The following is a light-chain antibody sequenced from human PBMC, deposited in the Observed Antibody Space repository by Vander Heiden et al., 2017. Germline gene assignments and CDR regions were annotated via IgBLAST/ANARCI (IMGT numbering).Light chain of an antibody. J-gene: IGKJ1*01. CDR1: QSVSSN. CDR2: GPS. CDR3: QQYNNWPQT. Sequence: ELVMTQSPATLSVSPWEIVTLSCRASQSVSSNLAWYQQKPGQAPRLLIYGPSTRATGIQARFSGSGSGTEFTLTISSLQSEDFAVYYGQQYNNWPQTFGQGTKVEIK. V-gene: IGKV3D-15*01.